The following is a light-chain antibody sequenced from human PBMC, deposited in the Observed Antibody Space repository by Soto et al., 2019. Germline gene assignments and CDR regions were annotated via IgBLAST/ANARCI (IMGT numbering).Light chain of an antibody. J-gene: IGKJ1*01. CDR1: QSVSTY. CDR2: GAS. Sequence: EIVMTHSPATLSVSPGEAVTLSCRASQSVSTYLAWYQQNPGQAPRLVIYGASTRATGIPARFSGSGSGTEFTLTVSSLQSEDCAIYSCQQYSDWPPTFGQGTKVEIK. CDR3: QQYSDWPPT. V-gene: IGKV3D-15*01.